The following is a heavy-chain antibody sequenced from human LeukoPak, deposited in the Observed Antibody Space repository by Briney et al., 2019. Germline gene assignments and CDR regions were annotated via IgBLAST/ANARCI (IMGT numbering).Heavy chain of an antibody. CDR1: GGSISSSSYY. J-gene: IGHJ5*02. CDR3: ARHADIVVVPAARMERWFDT. D-gene: IGHD2-2*01. Sequence: SETLSLTCTVSGGSISSSSYYWGWIRRPPGKGLEWIGSIYYSGSTYYNPSLKSRVTISVDTSKNQFSLKLSSVTAADTAVYYCARHADIVVVPAARMERWFDTWGQGTLVTVSS. V-gene: IGHV4-39*01. CDR2: IYYSGST.